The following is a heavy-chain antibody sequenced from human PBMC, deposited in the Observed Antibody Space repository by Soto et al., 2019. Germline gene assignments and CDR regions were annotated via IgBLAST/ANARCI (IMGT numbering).Heavy chain of an antibody. D-gene: IGHD3-10*01. CDR1: GGSLSSGGYY. CDR3: ARVVLWFGERGYYFDY. Sequence: QVQLQESGPGLVKPSQTLSLTCTVSGGSLSSGGYYWSWIRQHPGKGLEWIGYIYYSESTYYNPSLKSRVTSSVDTSKNQFPLKLSSVTAADTAVYYCARVVLWFGERGYYFDYWGQGTLVTVSA. CDR2: IYYSEST. V-gene: IGHV4-31*03. J-gene: IGHJ4*02.